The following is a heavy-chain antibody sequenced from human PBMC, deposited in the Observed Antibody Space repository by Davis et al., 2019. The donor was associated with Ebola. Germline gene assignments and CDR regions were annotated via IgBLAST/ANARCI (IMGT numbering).Heavy chain of an antibody. V-gene: IGHV4-39*01. J-gene: IGHJ6*02. CDR1: GGSISSSSYY. D-gene: IGHD3-10*01. Sequence: PSETLSLTCTVSGGSISSSSYYWGWIRQPPGKGLEWIGSIYYSGSTYYNPSLKSRVTISVDTSKNQFSLKLSSVTAADTAVYYSASYRVYYGMDVWGQGTTVTVSS. CDR2: IYYSGST. CDR3: ASYRVYYGMDV.